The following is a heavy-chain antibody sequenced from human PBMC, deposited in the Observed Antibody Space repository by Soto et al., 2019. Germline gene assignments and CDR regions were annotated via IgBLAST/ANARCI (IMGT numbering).Heavy chain of an antibody. Sequence: SETLSLTCTVSGGSISSSSYYWGWIRQPPGKGLEWIGSIYYSGSTYYNPSLKSRVTISVDTSKNQFSLKLSSVTAADTAVYYCARRDADESDYWGQGTLVTVSS. CDR3: ARRDADESDY. V-gene: IGHV4-39*01. CDR1: GGSISSSSYY. CDR2: IYYSGST. J-gene: IGHJ4*02.